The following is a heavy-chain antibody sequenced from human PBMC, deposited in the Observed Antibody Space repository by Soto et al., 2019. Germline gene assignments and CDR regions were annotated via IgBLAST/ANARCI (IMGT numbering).Heavy chain of an antibody. CDR2: ISGSGGST. V-gene: IGHV3-23*01. Sequence: PGESLKISCAASGFTFRSYAMSWVRQAPGKGLEWVSAISGSGGSTYYADSVKGRFTISRDNSRNTLYLQMNSLRAEDTALYYCAKDLGTQGGYFDYWGQGTLVTVSS. J-gene: IGHJ4*02. CDR1: GFTFRSYA. D-gene: IGHD3-16*01. CDR3: AKDLGTQGGYFDY.